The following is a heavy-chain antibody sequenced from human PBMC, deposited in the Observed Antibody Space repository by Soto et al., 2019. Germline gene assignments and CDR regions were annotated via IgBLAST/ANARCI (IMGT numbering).Heavy chain of an antibody. Sequence: PSETLSLTCTVSGGSISGCFWTWIRQPAGKGLEWIGRIYTNGTTNYHPSLKSRVTMSVDTSKNYFSLNLDYVTAADTAVYYCAREAVAATGTWWFDPWGQGTLVTVSS. V-gene: IGHV4-4*07. D-gene: IGHD6-13*01. CDR1: GGSISGCF. CDR2: IYTNGTT. J-gene: IGHJ5*02. CDR3: AREAVAATGTWWFDP.